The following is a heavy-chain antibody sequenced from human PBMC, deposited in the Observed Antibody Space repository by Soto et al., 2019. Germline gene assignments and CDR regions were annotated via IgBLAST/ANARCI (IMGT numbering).Heavy chain of an antibody. CDR2: INGGNGNT. Sequence: QVHVLQSGAEVKKPGASVKVSCKASEYTFTSYTMHWVRQAPGQRLEWMGWINGGNGNTKYSQKFQGRVTITRDTAASTAYMELISLRSDDTAVYYCARELHGLYYFHYWCQGTLVTVSS. V-gene: IGHV1-3*01. CDR1: EYTFTSYT. J-gene: IGHJ4*02. CDR3: ARELHGLYYFHY. D-gene: IGHD4-4*01.